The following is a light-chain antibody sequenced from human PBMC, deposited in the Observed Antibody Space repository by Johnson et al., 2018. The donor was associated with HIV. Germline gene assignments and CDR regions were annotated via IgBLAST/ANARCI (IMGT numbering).Light chain of an antibody. CDR2: ETY. J-gene: IGLJ1*01. Sequence: QSVLTQPPSVSAAPGQKVTISCSGSSSNIGNNYVSWFQQLPGTAPKLLIYETYKRPSGIPDRFSGSKSGTSATLGITGLQTGDEVDYYCETWDSSLSACFGTGTKVTVL. V-gene: IGLV1-51*02. CDR1: SSNIGNNY. CDR3: ETWDSSLSAC.